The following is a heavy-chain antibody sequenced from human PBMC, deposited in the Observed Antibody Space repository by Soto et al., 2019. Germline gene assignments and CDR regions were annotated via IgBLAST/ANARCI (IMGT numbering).Heavy chain of an antibody. V-gene: IGHV3-23*01. CDR2: ISGSGGST. D-gene: IGHD3-3*01. J-gene: IGHJ6*02. CDR1: GFTFSSYA. Sequence: GGSLRLSCAASGFTFSSYAMSWVRQAPGKGLEWVSAISGSGGSTYYADSVKGRFTISRDNSKNTLYLQMNSLRAEDTAVYYCAKELPPITILGVVIESYGMDVWGQGTTVTVSS. CDR3: AKELPPITILGVVIESYGMDV.